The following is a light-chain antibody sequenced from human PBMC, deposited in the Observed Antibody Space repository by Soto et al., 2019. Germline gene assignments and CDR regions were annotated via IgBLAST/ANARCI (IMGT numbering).Light chain of an antibody. Sequence: QPVLTQPASVSGSPGQSITISCTGTSSDVGAFNYVSWYQQHPGKAPKLMIYEVSNRPSGVSNRFSGSKSGDTASLTISGLQAEDEADYYCSSYTSTSTPVVFGGGTKVTVL. J-gene: IGLJ2*01. V-gene: IGLV2-14*01. CDR2: EVS. CDR3: SSYTSTSTPVV. CDR1: SSDVGAFNY.